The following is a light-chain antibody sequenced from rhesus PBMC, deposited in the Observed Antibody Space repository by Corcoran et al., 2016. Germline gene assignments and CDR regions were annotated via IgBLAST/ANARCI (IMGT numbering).Light chain of an antibody. CDR3: MQVLEFPLT. CDR2: EVS. J-gene: IGKJ4*01. CDR1: QSLLDSEDGNTY. Sequence: DIMMTQTPLSLPVTPGEPASISCRSSQSLLDSEDGNTYLVWYLQKPGQSPQLLIYEVSNRASGVPERFSGRGSDTDVKLKISRVEAEDVGLYYCMQVLEFPLTFGGGTKVEIK. V-gene: IGKV2-104*02.